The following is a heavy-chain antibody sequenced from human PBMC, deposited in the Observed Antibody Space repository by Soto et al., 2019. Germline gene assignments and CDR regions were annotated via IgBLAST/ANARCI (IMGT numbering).Heavy chain of an antibody. CDR1: GFTFSSYS. CDR2: ISSSSRTI. CDR3: AREWDGDGYNSGWFDP. D-gene: IGHD5-12*01. J-gene: IGHJ5*02. Sequence: GGSLRLSCAASGFTFSSYSMNWVRQAPGKGLEWVSYISSSSRTIYCADSVKGRFTISRDNAKNSLYLQMNSLRAEDTAVYYCAREWDGDGYNSGWFDPWGQGTLVTVPS. V-gene: IGHV3-48*01.